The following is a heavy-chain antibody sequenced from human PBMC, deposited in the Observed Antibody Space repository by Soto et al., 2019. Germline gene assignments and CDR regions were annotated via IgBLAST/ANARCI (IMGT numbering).Heavy chain of an antibody. CDR1: GGTFSSYA. CDR3: ARYTPRGNYYDSSGYYYFDY. CDR2: IIPIFGTA. J-gene: IGHJ4*02. D-gene: IGHD3-22*01. V-gene: IGHV1-69*06. Sequence: SVKVSCKASGGTFSSYAISWVRQAPGQGLEWMGGIIPIFGTANYAQKFQGRVTITADKSTSTAYMELSSLRSEDTAVYYCARYTPRGNYYDSSGYYYFDYWGQGTLVTVSS.